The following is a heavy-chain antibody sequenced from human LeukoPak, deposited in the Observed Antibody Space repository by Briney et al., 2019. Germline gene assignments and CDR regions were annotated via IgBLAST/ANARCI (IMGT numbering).Heavy chain of an antibody. CDR1: GYTFSDYD. CDR3: ARVVMKAFYYYYMDA. D-gene: IGHD2-21*01. V-gene: IGHV1-8*01. J-gene: IGHJ6*03. Sequence: VASVKVSCKASGYTFSDYDVNWVRQAPGQGLEWMGWMNPTSGDTGYAQKFQGRVTMTRSMSRNTAYMELSRLRSEDTAVYFCARVVMKAFYYYYMDAWGKGTTIIISS. CDR2: MNPTSGDT.